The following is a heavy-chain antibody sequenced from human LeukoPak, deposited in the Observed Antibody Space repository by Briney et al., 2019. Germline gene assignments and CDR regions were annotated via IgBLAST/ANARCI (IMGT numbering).Heavy chain of an antibody. J-gene: IGHJ4*02. CDR3: AGAGAWELRSGYFDY. V-gene: IGHV3-48*03. CDR2: ISSSGSTI. D-gene: IGHD1-26*01. Sequence: PGGSLRLSCAASGFTFSSYEMNWVRQAPGKGLEWVSYISSSGSTIYYADSVKGRFTISRDNAKNSLYLQMNSLRAEDTAVYYCAGAGAWELRSGYFDYWGQGTLVTVSS. CDR1: GFTFSSYE.